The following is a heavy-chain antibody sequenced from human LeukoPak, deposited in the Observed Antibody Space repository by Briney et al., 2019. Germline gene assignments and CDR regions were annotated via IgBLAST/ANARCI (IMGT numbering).Heavy chain of an antibody. CDR1: GFIFKDFW. V-gene: IGHV3-7*01. J-gene: IGHJ4*02. Sequence: GGSLRLSCAASGFIFKDFWMIWVRQAPGKGLEWVANIKQDGSEKYYVDSVKGRFTISRDNAKNSLYLQMNSLRAEDTAVYYCARGPNTGYSSGWYLNYWGQGTLVTVSS. CDR2: IKQDGSEK. D-gene: IGHD6-19*01. CDR3: ARGPNTGYSSGWYLNY.